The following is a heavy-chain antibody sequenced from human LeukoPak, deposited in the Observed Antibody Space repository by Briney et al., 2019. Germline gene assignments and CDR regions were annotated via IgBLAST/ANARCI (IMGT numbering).Heavy chain of an antibody. CDR2: IKEDGSEK. J-gene: IGHJ6*02. D-gene: IGHD3-22*01. Sequence: PGESLRLSCAASGFTFISYWMTWVRQAPGKGLEWVANIKEDGSEKFYVDSVKGRFTISRDNANNSVYLQMNNLRAVDTAVYYCARDRIRVQLWLGGMGVWGQGTTVTVSS. CDR3: ARDRIRVQLWLGGMGV. V-gene: IGHV3-7*01. CDR1: GFTFISYW.